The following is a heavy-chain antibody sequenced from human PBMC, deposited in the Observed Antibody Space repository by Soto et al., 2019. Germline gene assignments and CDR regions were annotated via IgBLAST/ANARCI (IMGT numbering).Heavy chain of an antibody. V-gene: IGHV1-46*03. CDR2: INPTGGST. D-gene: IGHD6-13*01. Sequence: QVQLVQSGAEVKEPGASVRVSCKASGYTFTSYYIHWVRQAPGQGLEWMAIINPTGGSTNYAQKLQGIVTVTFDTSTSTVFMELNSLRYEDTAVYYCARHLAAGDSWGQGTLVTVSS. CDR1: GYTFTSYY. CDR3: ARHLAAGDS. J-gene: IGHJ4*02.